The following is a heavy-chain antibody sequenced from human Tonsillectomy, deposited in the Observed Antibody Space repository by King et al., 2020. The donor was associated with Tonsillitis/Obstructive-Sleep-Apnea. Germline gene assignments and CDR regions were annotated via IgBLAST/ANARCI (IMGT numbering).Heavy chain of an antibody. CDR2: ISSSSSYT. D-gene: IGHD5-18*01. V-gene: IGHV3-11*06. CDR1: GFTFSDYY. Sequence: VQLVESGGGLVKPGGFLRLSCAASGFTFSDYYMSWIRQAPGKGLEWVSYISSSSSYTNYADSVKGRFTISRDNAKNSLYLQMNSLRAEDTAVYYCARGEYSYHPDYWGQGTLVTVSS. CDR3: ARGEYSYHPDY. J-gene: IGHJ4*02.